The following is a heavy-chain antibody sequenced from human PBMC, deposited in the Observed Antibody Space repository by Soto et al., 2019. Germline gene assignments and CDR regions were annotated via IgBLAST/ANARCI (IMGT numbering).Heavy chain of an antibody. J-gene: IGHJ4*02. CDR1: GDSISSGGYY. CDR3: ARSPHFDGYNDY. D-gene: IGHD3-9*01. CDR2: IYYSGST. V-gene: IGHV4-31*03. Sequence: QVQLQESGPGLVKPSQTLSLTCTVSGDSISSGGYYWSWIRQHPGKGLEWIAHIYYSGSTYYNPSLKSRVTISVDTSKNQFSLKLSSVTDADTAVYYCARSPHFDGYNDYWGQGTLVTVSS.